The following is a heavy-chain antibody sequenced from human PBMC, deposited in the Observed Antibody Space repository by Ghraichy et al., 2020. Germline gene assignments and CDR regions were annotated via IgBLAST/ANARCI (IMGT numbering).Heavy chain of an antibody. CDR1: GFTFTSYG. D-gene: IGHD3-10*01. CDR2: VYNDGSNK. V-gene: IGHV3-33*01. CDR3: ARDRGQYGSGLMGV. Sequence: SCAASGFTFTSYGMHWVRQVPGKGLEWVANVYNDGSNKYYAESVKGRFTVSRDNSKNTLHLQMNSLRAEDTAVYYCARDRGQYGSGLMGVWGQGTTVTVSS. J-gene: IGHJ6*02.